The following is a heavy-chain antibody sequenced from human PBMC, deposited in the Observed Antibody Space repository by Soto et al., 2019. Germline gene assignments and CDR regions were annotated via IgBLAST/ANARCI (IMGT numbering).Heavy chain of an antibody. J-gene: IGHJ4*02. Sequence: EVHFVESGGGLVEHGGSLRLSCAASGITFSNYNINWVRQVPGTGLAWVSYISASGSYIYYADSVKGRFTISRDNAKNSMYLQMNSLRAEDTAVYYCATDWGYSYGHAFDSWGQGTLVTVSS. CDR1: GITFSNYN. CDR2: ISASGSYI. CDR3: ATDWGYSYGHAFDS. V-gene: IGHV3-21*01. D-gene: IGHD5-18*01.